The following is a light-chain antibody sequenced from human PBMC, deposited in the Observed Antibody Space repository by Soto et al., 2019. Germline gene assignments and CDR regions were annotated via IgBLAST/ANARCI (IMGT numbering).Light chain of an antibody. J-gene: IGLJ3*02. CDR1: SSDVGGYNY. Sequence: QSVLTQPASVSGSPGQSITISCTGTSSDVGGYNYVSWYQQHPGKAPKLMIYEVSNRPSGVFNRFSGSKSGNTASLTISGLQAEDEADYYCSSYTSINTWVFGGGTKLTVL. CDR2: EVS. CDR3: SSYTSINTWV. V-gene: IGLV2-14*01.